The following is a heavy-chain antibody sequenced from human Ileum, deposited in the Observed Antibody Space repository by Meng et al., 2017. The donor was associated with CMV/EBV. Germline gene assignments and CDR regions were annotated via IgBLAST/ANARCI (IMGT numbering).Heavy chain of an antibody. J-gene: IGHJ4*02. CDR3: AKDRTPDSRYNFDR. D-gene: IGHD2-2*02. V-gene: IGHV3-23*03. Sequence: GESLKISCSASGFAFSKYSMNWVRLAPGKGLEWLSIIHYTGQTTYYADSVKGRVIISRDNSRSVLYLEMNSLRVEDTAVYCCAKDRTPDSRYNFDRWGQESLVTVSS. CDR1: GFAFSKYS. CDR2: IHYTGQTT.